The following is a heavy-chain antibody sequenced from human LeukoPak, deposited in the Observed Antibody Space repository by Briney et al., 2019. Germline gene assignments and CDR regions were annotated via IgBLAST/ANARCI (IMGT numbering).Heavy chain of an antibody. Sequence: SETLSLTCTVSGGSISSSSSYWGWIRQPPGKGLERIGSVRYSGKTYYNPSLKSRVTMSLDTSKNQFSLRLTSVTAADTAVYSCARHYYDSSGLAYYFDYGGQGTLVTVSS. D-gene: IGHD3-22*01. CDR3: ARHYYDSSGLAYYFDY. V-gene: IGHV4-39*01. CDR1: GGSISSSSSY. J-gene: IGHJ4*02. CDR2: VRYSGKT.